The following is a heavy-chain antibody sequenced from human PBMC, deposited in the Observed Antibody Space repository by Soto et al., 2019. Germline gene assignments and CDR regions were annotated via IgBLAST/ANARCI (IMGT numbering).Heavy chain of an antibody. CDR1: GYTFTMYG. V-gene: IGHV1-18*04. J-gene: IGHJ5*02. Sequence: GAALKVSCKAAGYTFTMYGISCVVQAPGQGLEWMGWISAYNGNTNYAQKLQGRVTMTTDTSTSTAYMELRSLRSDDTAVYYCARGPGSSWYEHWGQGTQVTVSS. CDR3: ARGPGSSWYEH. D-gene: IGHD6-13*01. CDR2: ISAYNGNT.